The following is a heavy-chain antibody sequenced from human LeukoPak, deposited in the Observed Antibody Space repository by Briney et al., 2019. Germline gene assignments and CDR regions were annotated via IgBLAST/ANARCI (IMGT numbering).Heavy chain of an antibody. CDR3: VKDLVAASENVRGWYPMDY. CDR1: GFTFAEFT. CDR2: ISWNGARI. V-gene: IGHV3-43*01. Sequence: GGSLRLSCAASGFTFAEFTMHWVRQAPGKGLEWVSLISWNGARIHYGDSVKGRFTISRDNSKNSLYLQMNSLRTEDTALYYCVKDLVAASENVRGWYPMDYWGQGTLVTVSS. D-gene: IGHD6-19*01. J-gene: IGHJ4*02.